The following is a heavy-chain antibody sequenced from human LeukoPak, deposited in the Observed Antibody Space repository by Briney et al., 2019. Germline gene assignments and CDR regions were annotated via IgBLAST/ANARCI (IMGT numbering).Heavy chain of an antibody. D-gene: IGHD6-6*01. V-gene: IGHV3-74*01. CDR3: VRDPYSSSSY. CDR2: ISSDGTII. Sequence: PGGSLRLSCAASGFTFSHYWMTWVRQAPGKGLVWVSCISSDGTIIRYADSVKGRFTISRDNAKNTLYLQMNSLRAEDTAVYYCVRDPYSSSSYWGQGTLVAVSS. J-gene: IGHJ4*02. CDR1: GFTFSHYW.